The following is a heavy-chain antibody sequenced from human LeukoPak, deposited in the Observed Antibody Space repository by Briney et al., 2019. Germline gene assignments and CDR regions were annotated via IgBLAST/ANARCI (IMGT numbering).Heavy chain of an antibody. CDR2: INPNSGGT. CDR3: ARGGDDHGGNSFPCGY. D-gene: IGHD4-23*01. V-gene: IGHV1-2*02. J-gene: IGHJ4*02. Sequence: ASVKVSCKASGYTFTGYYMHWVRQAPGQGLEWMGWINPNSGGTNYAQKFQGRVTMTRDTSISTAYMELSRLRSDDTAVYYCARGGDDHGGNSFPCGYWGQGALVTVSS. CDR1: GYTFTGYY.